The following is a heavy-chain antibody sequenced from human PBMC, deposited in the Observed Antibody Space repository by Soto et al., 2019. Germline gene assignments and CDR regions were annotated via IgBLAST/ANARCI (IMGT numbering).Heavy chain of an antibody. V-gene: IGHV4-59*08. CDR2: IYYSGST. CDR1: GGSISSYY. CDR3: ARGGQAAASYYYYYTDV. Sequence: PSETLSLTCTVSGGSISSYYWSWIRQPPGKGLEWIGYIYYSGSTNYNPSLKSRVTISVDTSKNQFSLKLSSVTAADTAVYYCARGGQAAASYYYYYTDVWGKTTTVTVSS. J-gene: IGHJ6*03. D-gene: IGHD6-13*01.